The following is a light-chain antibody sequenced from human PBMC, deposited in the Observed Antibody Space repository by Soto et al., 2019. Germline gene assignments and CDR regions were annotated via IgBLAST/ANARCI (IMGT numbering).Light chain of an antibody. CDR3: SSHAASGV. CDR2: EVN. Sequence: QSALTQPPSASGSPGQSVAISCTGTSSDFGTYNYVSWYQQYPGKAPKLIIYEVNKRPSGVPDRFSGSKSGNTASLTVSGLQAEDEAYYYCSSHAASGVFGGGTKLTVL. CDR1: SSDFGTYNY. J-gene: IGLJ3*02. V-gene: IGLV2-8*01.